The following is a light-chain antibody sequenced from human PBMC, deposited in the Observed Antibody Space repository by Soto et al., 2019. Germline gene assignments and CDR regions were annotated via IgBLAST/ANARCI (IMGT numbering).Light chain of an antibody. Sequence: DIQMTQSPSSLSASVGDRVTITCRASQGISNYLAWYQQKPGKVPKLLIYAASTLQSGVPSRFSGSGSGTDFTLTISSLQPEDVATYYCQKYKSAPMYTFGQGTKREIK. J-gene: IGKJ2*01. CDR1: QGISNY. CDR2: AAS. V-gene: IGKV1-27*01. CDR3: QKYKSAPMYT.